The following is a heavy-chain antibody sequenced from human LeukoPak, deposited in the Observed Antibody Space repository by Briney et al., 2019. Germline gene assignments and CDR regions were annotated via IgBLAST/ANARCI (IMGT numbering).Heavy chain of an antibody. D-gene: IGHD6-13*01. Sequence: GESLNFSCKGSGYSFTRYWIGWVRQMPGKGLEWMGIIYPGECDTRYSPSFQGQVAISADKSISTAYLQWSSLKASDTAVYYCARLQKGNYYYALDVWGQGTTVTVSS. CDR1: GYSFTRYW. J-gene: IGHJ6*01. CDR3: ARLQKGNYYYALDV. CDR2: IYPGECDT. V-gene: IGHV5-51*01.